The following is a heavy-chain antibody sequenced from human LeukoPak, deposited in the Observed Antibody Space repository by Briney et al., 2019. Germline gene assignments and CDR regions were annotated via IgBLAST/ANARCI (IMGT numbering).Heavy chain of an antibody. CDR2: IYYSGIT. D-gene: IGHD6-19*01. CDR3: ARAAWLVVSFQ. Sequence: SETLSLTCTVSGGSISDYHWSWIRQPPGKGLEYIGYIYYSGITNYNPSLKSRVTISVDTSKNQFSLRLNSVTAADTAMYYCARAAWLVVSFQWGQGSLVTVSS. V-gene: IGHV4-59*01. CDR1: GGSISDYH. J-gene: IGHJ4*02.